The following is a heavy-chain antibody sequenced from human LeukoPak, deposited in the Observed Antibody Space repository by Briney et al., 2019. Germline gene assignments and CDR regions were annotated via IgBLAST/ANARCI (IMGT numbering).Heavy chain of an antibody. D-gene: IGHD5-18*01. CDR2: IYYTGTY. V-gene: IGHV4-59*08. CDR3: AILNTALIGGFDY. J-gene: IGHJ4*02. CDR1: GGSISSYY. Sequence: PSETLSLTCTVSGGSISSYYWSWIRQSPGKGLEWIGYIYYTGTYNYNPSLESRVTISVDTSRDQFSLKLRSVTAADTAVYYCAILNTALIGGFDYWGLGTLVTVSS.